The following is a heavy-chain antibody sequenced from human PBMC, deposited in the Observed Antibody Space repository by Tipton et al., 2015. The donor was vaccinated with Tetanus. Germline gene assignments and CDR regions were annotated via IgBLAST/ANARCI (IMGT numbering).Heavy chain of an antibody. V-gene: IGHV3-23*01. J-gene: IGHJ4*02. CDR2: ISDSGGST. CDR1: GFTFNTYA. D-gene: IGHD2-2*01. CDR3: AKAGLDIVVEPVAIHFDY. Sequence: SLRLSCAASGFTFNTYAMSWVRQSPGKGLEWVSVISDSGGSTYYADSVKGRFTISRDNSKNTLYLQMNSLRAEDTAVYYCAKAGLDIVVEPVAIHFDYWGQGTLVTVSS.